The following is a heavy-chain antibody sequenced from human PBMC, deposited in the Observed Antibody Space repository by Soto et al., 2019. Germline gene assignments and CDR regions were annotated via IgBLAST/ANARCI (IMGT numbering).Heavy chain of an antibody. CDR2: ISYDGSNK. Sequence: GGSLRLSCAASGFTFSSYAMHWVRQAPGKGLEWVAVISYDGSNKYYADSVKGRFTISRDNSKNTLYLQMNSLRAEDTAVYYCARPDCSSTSCPPRDYYYGMDVWGQGTTVTVSS. J-gene: IGHJ6*02. D-gene: IGHD2-2*01. V-gene: IGHV3-30-3*01. CDR1: GFTFSSYA. CDR3: ARPDCSSTSCPPRDYYYGMDV.